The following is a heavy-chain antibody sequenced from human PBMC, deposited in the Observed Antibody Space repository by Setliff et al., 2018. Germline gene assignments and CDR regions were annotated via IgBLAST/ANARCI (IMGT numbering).Heavy chain of an antibody. J-gene: IGHJ4*02. CDR3: AKDDAGYCSGGSCYAPFDY. CDR2: INHSGGST. V-gene: IGHV3-23*01. D-gene: IGHD2-15*01. Sequence: GGSLRLSCAASGFTFNRFAMSWVRQTPGKGLEWVSAINHSGGSTYYADPVKGRFTISRDNSKNTLYLQMNSLRAEDTAVYYCAKDDAGYCSGGSCYAPFDYWGQGTLVTVSS. CDR1: GFTFNRFA.